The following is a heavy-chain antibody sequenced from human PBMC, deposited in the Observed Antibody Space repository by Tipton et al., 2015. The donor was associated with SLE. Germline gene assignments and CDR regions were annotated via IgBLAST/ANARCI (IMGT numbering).Heavy chain of an antibody. CDR3: ARISGSSSNFDY. V-gene: IGHV4-34*01. CDR2: INHSGST. J-gene: IGHJ4*02. CDR1: GGSFSGYY. Sequence: GLVKPSETLSLTCAVYGGSFSGYYWSWIRQPPGKGLEWIGEINHSGSTNYNPSLKGRVTISVDTSKNQFSLKLSSVTAADTAVYYCARISGSSSNFDYWGQGTLVTVSS. D-gene: IGHD6-6*01.